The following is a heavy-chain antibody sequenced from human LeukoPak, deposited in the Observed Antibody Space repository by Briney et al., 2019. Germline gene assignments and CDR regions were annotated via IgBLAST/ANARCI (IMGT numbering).Heavy chain of an antibody. J-gene: IGHJ3*02. CDR3: ARDTAKGVGAFDI. Sequence: GGSLRLSCAASGFTFSSYSMNWVRQAPGKGLEWVSYISSSSSTIYYADSVKGRFTISRDNAKNSLYLQMNSLRAEDTAVYYCARDTAKGVGAFDIWGQGTMVTVSS. CDR2: ISSSSSTI. CDR1: GFTFSSYS. V-gene: IGHV3-48*04. D-gene: IGHD3-16*01.